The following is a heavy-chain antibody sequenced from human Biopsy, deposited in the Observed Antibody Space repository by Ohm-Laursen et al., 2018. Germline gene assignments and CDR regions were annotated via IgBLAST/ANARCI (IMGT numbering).Heavy chain of an antibody. J-gene: IGHJ5*02. V-gene: IGHV2-5*02. D-gene: IGHD3-10*01. Sequence: TQTLTLTRTFSGFSLSTSGVGVGWIRQPPGKALEWLALIYWDDDKRYSPSLKSRLTITKDTSKKQVVLTMANMDPVDTPTYYCARLGSLQLKNWFDPWGQGTLVTVSS. CDR3: ARLGSLQLKNWFDP. CDR1: GFSLSTSGVG. CDR2: IYWDDDK.